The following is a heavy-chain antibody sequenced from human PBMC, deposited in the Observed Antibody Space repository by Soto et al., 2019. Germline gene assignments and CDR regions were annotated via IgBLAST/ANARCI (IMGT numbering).Heavy chain of an antibody. Sequence: QVQLVQSGAEVKKPGASVKVSCKASGYTFTGYYMHWVRQAPGQGLEWMGWINPNSGGTNYAQKFQGWVTMTRDTSISTAYMELSRLRSDDTAVYYCARVDGDYAEGYYGMDVWGQGTTVTVSS. CDR2: INPNSGGT. CDR3: ARVDGDYAEGYYGMDV. CDR1: GYTFTGYY. J-gene: IGHJ6*02. V-gene: IGHV1-2*04. D-gene: IGHD4-17*01.